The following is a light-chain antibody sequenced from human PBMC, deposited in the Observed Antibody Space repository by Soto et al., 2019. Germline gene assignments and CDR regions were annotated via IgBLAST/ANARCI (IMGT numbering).Light chain of an antibody. CDR1: QSVRSN. J-gene: IGKJ5*01. V-gene: IGKV3D-15*01. CDR3: QQYNNWPAIT. Sequence: EIVMTQSPANLSVSPGERATLSCRASQSVRSNLAWYQQKPGQAPRLLIYGASTRATGIPATFSGSGSGTQFTLTISSLQSEDFAVYYCQQYNNWPAITFGQGTRLEIK. CDR2: GAS.